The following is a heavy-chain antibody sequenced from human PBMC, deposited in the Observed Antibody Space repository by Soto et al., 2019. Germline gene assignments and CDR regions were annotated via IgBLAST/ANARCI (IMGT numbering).Heavy chain of an antibody. V-gene: IGHV3-64D*06. CDR2: ISSNGGST. CDR3: VKDRRSTRRAMDV. CDR1: GGSISSSN. J-gene: IGHJ6*02. D-gene: IGHD2-2*01. Sequence: ETLSLTCAVSGGSISSSNWWSWVRQAAGKGLEYVSGISSNGGSTYYAESVKDRFTISRDNSKNTLFLQVNSLTGEDTAVYYCVKDRRSTRRAMDVWGQGTTVTVSS.